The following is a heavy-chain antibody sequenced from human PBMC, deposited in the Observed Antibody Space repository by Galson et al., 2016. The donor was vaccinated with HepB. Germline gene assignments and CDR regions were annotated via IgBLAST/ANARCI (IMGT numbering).Heavy chain of an antibody. CDR3: AREAGDFDY. CDR2: IYPDDSDI. CDR1: GYSFRTSW. Sequence: QSGAEVKKPGESLKISCKASGYSFRTSWIAWVRQMPGKGLEWMGIIYPDDSDIRYSPSFQGQVTISADKSISTAFLQWSSLKASDTAIYYRAREAGDFDYWGQGTLVTVSS. J-gene: IGHJ4*02. D-gene: IGHD1-26*01. V-gene: IGHV5-51*03.